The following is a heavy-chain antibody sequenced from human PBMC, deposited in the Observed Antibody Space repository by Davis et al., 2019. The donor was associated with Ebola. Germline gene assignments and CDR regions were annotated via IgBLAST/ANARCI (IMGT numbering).Heavy chain of an antibody. J-gene: IGHJ4*02. V-gene: IGHV3-30-3*01. D-gene: IGHD1-26*01. CDR3: ARGLWEEFDQ. Sequence: PGGSLRLSCAASGFTFSSYPMHWVRQAPGKGLEWVALISYDGNNKYYADYADSVKGRFTISRDNSKNTLYLHMNSLRAEDTAVYYCARGLWEEFDQWGRGTPVTVSS. CDR1: GFTFSSYP. CDR2: ISYDGNNK.